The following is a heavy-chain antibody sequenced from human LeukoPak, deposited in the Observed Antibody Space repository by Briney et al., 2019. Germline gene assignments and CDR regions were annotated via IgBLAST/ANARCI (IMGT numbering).Heavy chain of an antibody. CDR3: ARGRIPLRWLFDY. CDR1: GGSISSGGYY. CDR2: IYYSGST. D-gene: IGHD4-23*01. Sequence: SETLSLTCTASGGSISSGGYYWSWIRQHPGKGLEWIGYIYYSGSTYYNPSLKSRVTISVDTSKNQFSLKLSSVTAADTAVYYCARGRIPLRWLFDYWGQGTLVTVSS. J-gene: IGHJ4*02. V-gene: IGHV4-31*03.